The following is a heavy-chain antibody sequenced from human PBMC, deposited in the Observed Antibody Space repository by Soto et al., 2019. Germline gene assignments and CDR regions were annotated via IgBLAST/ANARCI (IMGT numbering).Heavy chain of an antibody. CDR3: ARGQEGVVATH. CDR1: GGSFTGYY. D-gene: IGHD2-15*01. Sequence: QVQLPQWGAGLLKPSETLSLTCAVNGGSFTGYYWSWVRQPPGKGLEWIGEIKDGGSTNYSPSLRSRVTISADTSKKQFSLKVTSVTAADTAVYYCARGQEGVVATHWDQGTLVTVSA. J-gene: IGHJ4*02. V-gene: IGHV4-34*01. CDR2: IKDGGST.